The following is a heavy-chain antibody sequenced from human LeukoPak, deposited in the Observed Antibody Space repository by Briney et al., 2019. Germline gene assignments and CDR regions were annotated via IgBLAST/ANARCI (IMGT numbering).Heavy chain of an antibody. J-gene: IGHJ6*03. CDR3: ARRGPHYYGSGSYCPVIYYYYYMDV. V-gene: IGHV4-39*07. CDR1: GGSISSSSYY. CDR2: IYYSGST. D-gene: IGHD3-10*01. Sequence: SETLSLTCTVSGGSISSSSYYWGWIRQPPGKGLEWIGTIYYSGSTNYNPSLKSRVTISVDTSKNQFSLKLSSVTAADTAVYYCARRGPHYYGSGSYCPVIYYYYYMDVWGKGTTVTISS.